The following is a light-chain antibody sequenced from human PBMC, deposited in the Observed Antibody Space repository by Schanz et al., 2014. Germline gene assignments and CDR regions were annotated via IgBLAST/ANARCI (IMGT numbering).Light chain of an antibody. Sequence: QSVLTQPPSASGSPGQSVTISCTGTSSDVGDYNYVSWYQQHPGKAPKLMIYEVSKRPSGVPDRFSGSKSGNTASLTVSGLQAEDEADYYCSSYAGNNIWVFGGGTKLTVL. CDR1: SSDVGDYNY. V-gene: IGLV2-8*01. CDR2: EVS. J-gene: IGLJ3*02. CDR3: SSYAGNNIWV.